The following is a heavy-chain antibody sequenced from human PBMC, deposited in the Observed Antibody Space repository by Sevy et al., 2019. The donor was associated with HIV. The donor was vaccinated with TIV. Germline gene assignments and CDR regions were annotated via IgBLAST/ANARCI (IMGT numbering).Heavy chain of an antibody. D-gene: IGHD3-22*01. CDR3: ARDQQAPRYYYDSSGYYDY. J-gene: IGHJ4*02. CDR1: GYTFTGYY. Sequence: ASVKVSCKASGYTFTGYYMHWVRQAPGQGLEWMGWINPNSGGTNYAQKFQGRVTMTRDTSISTAYMWLSRLRSDDTAVYYCARDQQAPRYYYDSSGYYDYWGQGTLVTVSS. CDR2: INPNSGGT. V-gene: IGHV1-2*02.